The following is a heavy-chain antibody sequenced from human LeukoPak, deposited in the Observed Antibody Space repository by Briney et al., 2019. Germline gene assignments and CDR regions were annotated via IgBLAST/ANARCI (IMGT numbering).Heavy chain of an antibody. J-gene: IGHJ4*02. Sequence: SETLSLTCTVYGGSFSGFYWSWIRQPPGKGLEWIGEINPSGSTDYNPSLKSRVTISVDTSKNQFSLKLSSVTAADTAVYYCARGLRSTYLYYFDYWGQGTLVTVSS. CDR1: GGSFSGFY. CDR3: ARGLRSTYLYYFDY. CDR2: INPSGST. D-gene: IGHD6-13*01. V-gene: IGHV4-34*01.